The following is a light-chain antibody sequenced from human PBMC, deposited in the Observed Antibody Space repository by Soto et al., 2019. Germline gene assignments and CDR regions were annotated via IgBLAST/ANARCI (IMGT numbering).Light chain of an antibody. J-gene: IGLJ1*01. Sequence: QSVLTQPPSVSGTPGQRVTISCSGSSSNIGSNTISWFRQLPGTAPKLLIYSHSQRPSGVPDRFSGSKSGTSASLAISGLQSEDEADYYCAAWDDSLPGYVFGTGTKLTV. CDR3: AAWDDSLPGYV. V-gene: IGLV1-44*01. CDR1: SSNIGSNT. CDR2: SHS.